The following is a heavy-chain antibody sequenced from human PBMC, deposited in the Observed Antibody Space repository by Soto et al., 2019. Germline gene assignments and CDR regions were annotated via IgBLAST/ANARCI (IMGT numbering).Heavy chain of an antibody. V-gene: IGHV1-18*04. J-gene: IGHJ4*02. Sequence: ASVKVSCKASGYTLSSYCISWVREAPGQGLEWMGWISDYNGNINYAQKFEGRITLTTDTSTSTAYMELRSLRTDDTAIYYCARDSVSGSDFWSAYNGGCFDHWGQGTQVTVSS. D-gene: IGHD3-3*01. CDR2: ISDYNGNI. CDR3: ARDSVSGSDFWSAYNGGCFDH. CDR1: GYTLSSYC.